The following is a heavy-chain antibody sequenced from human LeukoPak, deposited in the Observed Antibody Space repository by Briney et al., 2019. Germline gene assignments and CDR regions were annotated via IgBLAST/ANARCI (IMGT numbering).Heavy chain of an antibody. J-gene: IGHJ5*02. CDR1: GFTFSSYS. V-gene: IGHV3-21*01. D-gene: IGHD3-10*01. CDR3: ARAPAQLWFGELLFDP. Sequence: GGSLRLSCAASGFTFSSYSMNWVRQAPGKGLEWVSSISSSSSYIYYADSVEGRFTISRDNAKNSLYLQMNSLRAEDTAVYYCARAPAQLWFGELLFDPWGQGTLVTVSS. CDR2: ISSSSSYI.